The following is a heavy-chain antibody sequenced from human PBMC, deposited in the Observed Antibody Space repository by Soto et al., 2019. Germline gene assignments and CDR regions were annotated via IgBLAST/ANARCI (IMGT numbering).Heavy chain of an antibody. D-gene: IGHD1-7*01. CDR3: ASLGLELHGSWWFDP. CDR1: GGTFSSYA. J-gene: IGHJ5*02. CDR2: IIPNFGTA. Sequence: QVKLVQSGAEVKKPGSSVKVSCKASGGTFSSYAISWVRQAPGQGLEWMGGIIPNFGTANYAQKFQVRVTITEDESTSRAYMELSSLRSEDTAVYYCASLGLELHGSWWFDPWGQGTLVTFSS. V-gene: IGHV1-69*01.